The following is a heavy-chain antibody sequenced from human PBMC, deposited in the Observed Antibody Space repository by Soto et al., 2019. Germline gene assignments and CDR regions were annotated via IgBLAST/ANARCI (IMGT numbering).Heavy chain of an antibody. V-gene: IGHV5-10-1*01. CDR3: ARQRGYCSGGSCFWFDP. Sequence: GESLKISCNGSGYSFTSYWISWVRQMPGKGLEWMGRIDPSDSYTNYSPSFQGHVTISADKSISTAYLQWSSLKASDTAMYYCARQRGYCSGGSCFWFDPWGQGTLVTVSS. D-gene: IGHD2-15*01. CDR2: IDPSDSYT. J-gene: IGHJ5*02. CDR1: GYSFTSYW.